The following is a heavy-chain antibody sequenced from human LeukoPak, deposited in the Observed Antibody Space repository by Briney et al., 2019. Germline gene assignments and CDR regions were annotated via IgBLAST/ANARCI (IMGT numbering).Heavy chain of an antibody. J-gene: IGHJ3*02. V-gene: IGHV3-21*04. CDR1: GFTFSSYS. Sequence: GGSLRLSCAASGFTFSSYSMNWVRQAPGKGLEWVSSISSSSSYIYYADSVKGRFTISRDNAKNSLYLQMNSLRAEDMALYYCAKGVKQWLATDAFDIWGQGTMVTVSS. CDR3: AKGVKQWLATDAFDI. CDR2: ISSSSSYI. D-gene: IGHD6-19*01.